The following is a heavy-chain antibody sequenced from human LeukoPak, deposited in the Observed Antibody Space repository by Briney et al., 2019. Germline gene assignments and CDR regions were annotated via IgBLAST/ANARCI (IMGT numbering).Heavy chain of an antibody. CDR3: ARANPVRGWLASHYYYYGMDV. D-gene: IGHD3-9*01. CDR1: GGTFSSYA. J-gene: IGHJ6*02. V-gene: IGHV1-69*04. CDR2: IIPILGIA. Sequence: GASVKVSCKASGGTFSSYAISWVRQAPGQGLEWMGRIIPILGIANYAQKFQGRVTITADKSTSTAYMELSSLRSEDTAVYYCARANPVRGWLASHYYYYGMDVWGQGTTVTVSS.